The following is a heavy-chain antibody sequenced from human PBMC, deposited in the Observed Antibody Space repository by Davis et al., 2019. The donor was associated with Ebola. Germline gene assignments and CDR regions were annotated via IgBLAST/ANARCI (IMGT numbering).Heavy chain of an antibody. J-gene: IGHJ5*02. Sequence: GGSLRLSCAASGFNFRNFAIHWLRQAPGKGLEWVSAISGSGGSTYYADSVKGRFTISRDNSKKTLYLQMNSLRAEDTAVYYCARHTPGRITTFGVVRFDPWGQGTLVTVSS. CDR3: ARHTPGRITTFGVVRFDP. V-gene: IGHV3-23*01. CDR1: GFNFRNFA. D-gene: IGHD3-3*01. CDR2: ISGSGGST.